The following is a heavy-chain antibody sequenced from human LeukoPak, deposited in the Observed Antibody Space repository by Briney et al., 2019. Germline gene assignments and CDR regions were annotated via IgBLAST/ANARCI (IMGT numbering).Heavy chain of an antibody. D-gene: IGHD3-10*01. CDR2: IRLKANGYST. J-gene: IGHJ5*02. Sequence: GGSLRLSCAASRFTFSDHYMDWVRQAPGKGLEWVGRIRLKANGYSTDYAASVKGRFTVSRDDSKNSVYLQLNSLKTEDTAVYYCVRAPSAGDWLDPWGRGTLVTVSS. CDR1: RFTFSDHY. CDR3: VRAPSAGDWLDP. V-gene: IGHV3-72*01.